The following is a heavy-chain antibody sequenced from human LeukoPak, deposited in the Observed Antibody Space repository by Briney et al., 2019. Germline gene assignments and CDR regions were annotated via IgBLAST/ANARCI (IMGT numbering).Heavy chain of an antibody. CDR1: GYTFPTYG. CDR3: ARDLIAVRPGWFDP. J-gene: IGHJ5*02. Sequence: ASVKVSCKATGYTFPTYGISWVRLAPGQEREWMGWISAYNGNINYAQQFQGRVTMTTDTSMSTAYMELRSLRSDDTAVYYCARDLIAVRPGWFDPWGQGSLVTVSS. V-gene: IGHV1-18*01. CDR2: ISAYNGNI. D-gene: IGHD6-6*01.